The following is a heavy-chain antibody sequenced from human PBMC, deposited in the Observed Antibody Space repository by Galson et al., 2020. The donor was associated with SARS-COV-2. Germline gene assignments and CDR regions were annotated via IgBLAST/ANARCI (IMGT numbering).Heavy chain of an antibody. CDR1: GFTFSSYA. CDR3: ARSDGYNSGXDY. V-gene: IGHV3-30*04. Sequence: GSLRLSCAASGFTFSSYAMHWVRQAPGKGLEWVAVISYDGSNKYYADSVKGRFTISRDNSKNTLYLQMNSLRAEDTAVYYCARSDGYNSGXDYWGQGTLVTV. J-gene: IGHJ4*02. CDR2: ISYDGSNK. D-gene: IGHD5-12*01.